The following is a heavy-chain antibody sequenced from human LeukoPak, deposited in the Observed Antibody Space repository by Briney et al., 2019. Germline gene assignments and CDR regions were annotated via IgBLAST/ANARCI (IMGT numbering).Heavy chain of an antibody. V-gene: IGHV1-2*02. CDR2: INPNSGGT. CDR3: SRTLMAGGGGSSQPTVNC. D-gene: IGHD1-26*01. J-gene: IGHJ4*02. CDR1: GYTFTGYY. Sequence: ASVKVSCKASGYTFTGYYMHWVRQAPGQGLEWMGWINPNSGGTNYAQKFQGRVTMTRDTSISTAYMELSRLRSDDTAGYYWSRTLMAGGGGSSQPTVNCGGQESLVT.